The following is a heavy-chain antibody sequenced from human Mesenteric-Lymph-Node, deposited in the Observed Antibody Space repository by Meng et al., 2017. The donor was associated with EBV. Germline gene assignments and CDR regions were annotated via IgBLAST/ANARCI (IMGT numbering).Heavy chain of an antibody. V-gene: IGHV4-34*01. CDR3: ARDRRYYGSGSYYGNNWFDP. J-gene: IGHJ5*02. CDR1: GGSLVGYC. CDR2: INHSGST. D-gene: IGHD3-10*01. Sequence: QVQVPRWAAGFLKPSGTLSLTVSVYGGSLVGYCWSWIRQPPGKGLEWIGEINHSGSTNYNPSLKSRVTISVDTSKNQFSLKLSSVTAADTAVYYCARDRRYYGSGSYYGNNWFDPWGQGTLVTVSS.